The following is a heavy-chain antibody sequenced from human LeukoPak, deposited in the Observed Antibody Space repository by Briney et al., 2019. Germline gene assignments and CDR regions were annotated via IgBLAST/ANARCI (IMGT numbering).Heavy chain of an antibody. CDR3: ARSPVAPTAIDPRNYYYMDV. Sequence: ASVKVSCKASYYTFTNYGITWVRQAPGQGLEWMGWISAYNGNTFYAQNLQGRVTMTTDTSTSTAYMELRSLTSDDTAVYYCARSPVAPTAIDPRNYYYMDVWGKGTTVTVSS. J-gene: IGHJ6*03. V-gene: IGHV1-18*01. CDR1: YYTFTNYG. CDR2: ISAYNGNT. D-gene: IGHD2-2*02.